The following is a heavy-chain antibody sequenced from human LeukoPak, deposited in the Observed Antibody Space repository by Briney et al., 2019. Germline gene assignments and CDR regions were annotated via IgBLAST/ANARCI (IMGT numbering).Heavy chain of an antibody. J-gene: IGHJ3*02. V-gene: IGHV3-23*01. D-gene: IGHD2-15*01. Sequence: GGSLRLSCAASGFTFSSYAMSWVRQAPGKGLEWXXXXXGSGGSTYYADSVKGRFTISRDNSKNTLYLQMNSLRAEDTAVYYCAKDRVVVAATLPDAFDIWGQGTMVTVSS. CDR1: GFTFSSYA. CDR3: AKDRVVVAATLPDAFDI. CDR2: XXGSGGST.